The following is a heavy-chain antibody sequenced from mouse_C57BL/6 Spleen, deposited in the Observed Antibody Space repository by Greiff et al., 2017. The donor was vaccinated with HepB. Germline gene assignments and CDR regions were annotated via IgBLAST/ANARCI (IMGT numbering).Heavy chain of an antibody. CDR3: ARLGSSYGCFDV. CDR2: INPNNGGT. J-gene: IGHJ1*03. V-gene: IGHV1-26*01. CDR1: GYTFTDYY. D-gene: IGHD1-1*01. Sequence: EVQLQQSGPELVKPGASVKISCKASGYTFTDYYMNWVKQSQGKSLEWMGDINPNNGGTSYNQKFKGKATLTVDKSTITAYMELRSLTSEDAAVYYCARLGSSYGCFDVWGTGTTVPVSS.